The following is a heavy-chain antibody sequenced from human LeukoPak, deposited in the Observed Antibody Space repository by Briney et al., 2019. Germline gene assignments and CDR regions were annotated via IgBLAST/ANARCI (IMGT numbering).Heavy chain of an antibody. CDR1: GGSISSGGYS. V-gene: IGHV4-30-2*01. D-gene: IGHD3-10*01. CDR2: VYHSGST. Sequence: SETLSLTCAVSGGSISSGGYSWSWIRQPPGKGLEWIGYVYHSGSTYYNPSLKSRVTISVDRSKNQFSLKLSSVTAADTAVYYCARDDRGVLYWGRGTMVTVSS. J-gene: IGHJ3*01. CDR3: ARDDRGVLY.